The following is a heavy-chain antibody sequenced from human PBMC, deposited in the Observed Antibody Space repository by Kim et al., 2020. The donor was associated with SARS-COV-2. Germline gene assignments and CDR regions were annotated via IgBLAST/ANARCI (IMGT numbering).Heavy chain of an antibody. D-gene: IGHD1-26*01. J-gene: IGHJ6*02. CDR1: GFMFSSHA. CDR2: ISAGGHSI. Sequence: GGSLRLSCVASGFMFSSHAMTWVRQAPGKGLERVAIISAGGHSIYYADSVKGRFTVSRDNSKNTLYLQMNSLRAEDTALYFCAKDQSGDYYYYSGMDVWGPGTTVTVSS. CDR3: AKDQSGDYYYYSGMDV. V-gene: IGHV3-23*01.